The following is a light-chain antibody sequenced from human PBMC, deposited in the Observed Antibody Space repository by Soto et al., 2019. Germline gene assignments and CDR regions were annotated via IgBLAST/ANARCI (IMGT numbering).Light chain of an antibody. V-gene: IGLV2-14*01. Sequence: QSALTQPASVSGSPGQSITVSCTGTNTDVGGYNYVSWYQHRPGKAPRLMIYEVRNRLSGVSNRFSGSKSGNTASLTISGLQSEDEADYYCTSYTPIGALVFGSGTKVTVL. CDR3: TSYTPIGALV. J-gene: IGLJ6*01. CDR2: EVR. CDR1: NTDVGGYNY.